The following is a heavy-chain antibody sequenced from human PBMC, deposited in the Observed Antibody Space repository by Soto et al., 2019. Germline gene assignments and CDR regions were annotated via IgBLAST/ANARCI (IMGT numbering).Heavy chain of an antibody. D-gene: IGHD3-16*02. CDR2: IIPIFGTA. CDR1: GGTFSSYA. Sequence: QVQLVQSGAEVKKPGSSVKVSCKASGGTFSSYAISWVRQAPGQGLEWLGGIIPIFGTANYAQKFQGRVTITADESTSTAYMELSSLRSEYTAVYYCAREYYDYVWGSYRLGWFDPWGQGTLVTVSS. CDR3: AREYYDYVWGSYRLGWFDP. J-gene: IGHJ5*02. V-gene: IGHV1-69*01.